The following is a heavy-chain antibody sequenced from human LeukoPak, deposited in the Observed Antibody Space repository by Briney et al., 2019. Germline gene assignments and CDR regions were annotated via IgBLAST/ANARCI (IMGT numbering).Heavy chain of an antibody. D-gene: IGHD6-13*01. Sequence: GGSLRLSCAASASAFTFSSYAMSWLRQAPGTGLEWVTRTSGSGGGKYYADSVKGRFTISRDNSKNTLSLQMNSLRAEDTAVYYCAKDHDSVAAAGNKYWGQGTLVTVSS. CDR3: AKDHDSVAAAGNKY. J-gene: IGHJ1*01. V-gene: IGHV3-23*01. CDR2: TSGSGGGK. CDR1: ASAFTFSSYA.